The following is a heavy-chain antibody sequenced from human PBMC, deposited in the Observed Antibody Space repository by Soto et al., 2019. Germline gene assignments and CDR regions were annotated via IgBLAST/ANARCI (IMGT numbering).Heavy chain of an antibody. CDR2: ISAYNGNT. CDR1: GYTFTSYG. V-gene: IGHV1-18*01. J-gene: IGHJ6*02. D-gene: IGHD2-15*01. Sequence: ASVKVSCKASGYTFTSYGISWVRQAPGQGLEWMGWISAYNGNTNYAQKLQGRVTMTTDTSTSTAYMELRSLRSDDTAVYYCARDSRCSGGSCYPALGYYYSGIDVGGQGTMVTVS. CDR3: ARDSRCSGGSCYPALGYYYSGIDV.